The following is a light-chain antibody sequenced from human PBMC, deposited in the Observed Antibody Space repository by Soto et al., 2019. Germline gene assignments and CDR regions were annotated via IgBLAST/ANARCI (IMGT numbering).Light chain of an antibody. V-gene: IGKV1-9*01. J-gene: IGKJ1*01. CDR2: AAS. CDR3: QQYYSFPWT. CDR1: QALSNY. Sequence: DIQLTQSPSVLSASVGDTVTITFRASQALSNYLAWYQQKPGKAPELLIYAASTLQSGVPSRFSGSGSGTDFTLTISCLQSEDFATYYCQQYYSFPWTFGQGTKVDIK.